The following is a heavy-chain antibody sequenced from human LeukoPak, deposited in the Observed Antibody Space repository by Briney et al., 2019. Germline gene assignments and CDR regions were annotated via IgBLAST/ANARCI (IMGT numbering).Heavy chain of an antibody. CDR2: ISYDGSNK. CDR1: GFTFSSYA. D-gene: IGHD3-10*01. J-gene: IGHJ4*02. Sequence: GGSLRLSCAASGFTFSSYAMHWVRQAPGKGLEWVAVISYDGSNKYYADSVKGRFTISRDNSKNTLYLQMNSLRAEDTAVYYCERAANPGAITLVWGNKGYFDSWGQGTLVTVSS. CDR3: ERAANPGAITLVWGNKGYFDS. V-gene: IGHV3-30-3*01.